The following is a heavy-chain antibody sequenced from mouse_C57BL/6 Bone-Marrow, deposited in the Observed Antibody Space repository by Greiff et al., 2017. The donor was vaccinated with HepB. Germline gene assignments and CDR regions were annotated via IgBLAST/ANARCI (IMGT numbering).Heavy chain of an antibody. J-gene: IGHJ1*03. Sequence: QVQLQQPGAELVKPGASVKLSCKASGYTFTSYWMQWVKQRPGQGLEWIGEIDPSDSYTNYNQKFKGKATLTVDTSSSTAYMQLSSLTSEDSAVYYCARYSYRYSDVWGTGTTVTVSS. CDR2: IDPSDSYT. V-gene: IGHV1-50*01. CDR1: GYTFTSYW. CDR3: ARYSYRYSDV. D-gene: IGHD6-5*01.